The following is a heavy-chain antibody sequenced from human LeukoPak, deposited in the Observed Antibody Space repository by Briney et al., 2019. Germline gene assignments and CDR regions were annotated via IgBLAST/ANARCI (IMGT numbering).Heavy chain of an antibody. Sequence: SVKVSCKASGGTFSSYAISWVRQAPGQGLEWMGRIIPILGMANYAQKFRGRVTITADKSTSTAYMELSSLRSEDTAVYYCAFGAYDSSGYYGYWGQGTLVTVSS. CDR3: AFGAYDSSGYYGY. D-gene: IGHD3-22*01. CDR2: IIPILGMA. CDR1: GGTFSSYA. V-gene: IGHV1-69*04. J-gene: IGHJ4*02.